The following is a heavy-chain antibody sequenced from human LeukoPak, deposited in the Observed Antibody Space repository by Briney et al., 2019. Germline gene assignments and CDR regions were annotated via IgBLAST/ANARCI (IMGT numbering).Heavy chain of an antibody. CDR1: GGSISSGDYY. CDR2: IYYSGST. J-gene: IGHJ4*02. V-gene: IGHV4-30-4*01. D-gene: IGHD4-17*01. Sequence: SQTLSLTCTVSGGSISSGDYYLSWIRQPPGKGLEWIGYIYYSGSTYYNPSLKSRVTISVDTSKNQFSLNLSSVTAADTAVYYCARDPYGDYGFDYWGQGTLVTVSS. CDR3: ARDPYGDYGFDY.